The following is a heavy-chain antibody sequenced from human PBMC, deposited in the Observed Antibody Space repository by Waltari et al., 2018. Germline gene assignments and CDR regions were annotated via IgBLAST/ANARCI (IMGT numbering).Heavy chain of an antibody. CDR3: ARGAAQGLVGY. Sequence: QLQLQESGPGLVKPSETLSLTCTVSGGSISSSGYYWGWIRQPPGKGLEWTGKGLEWIGSIYYSGSTNYNPSLKSRVTISVDKSKNQFSLKLSSVTAADTAVYYCARGAAQGLVGYWGQGTLVTVSS. CDR1: GGSISSSGYY. D-gene: IGHD1-26*01. V-gene: IGHV4-39*07. CDR2: IYYSGST. J-gene: IGHJ4*02.